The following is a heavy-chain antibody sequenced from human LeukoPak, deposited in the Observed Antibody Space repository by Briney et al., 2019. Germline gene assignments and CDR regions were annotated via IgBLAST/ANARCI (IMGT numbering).Heavy chain of an antibody. J-gene: IGHJ1*01. CDR3: AIYDYGDYVYGYFQH. V-gene: IGHV1-69*13. Sequence: SVKVSCKASGGTFSSYAISWVRQAPGQGLEWMGGIIPIFGTANYAQKFQGRVTITADESTSTAYMELSSLRSEDTAVYYCAIYDYGDYVYGYFQHWGQGILVTVSS. D-gene: IGHD4-17*01. CDR2: IIPIFGTA. CDR1: GGTFSSYA.